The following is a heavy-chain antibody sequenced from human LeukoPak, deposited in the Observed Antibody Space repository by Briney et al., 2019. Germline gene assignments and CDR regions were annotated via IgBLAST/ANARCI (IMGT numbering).Heavy chain of an antibody. CDR2: ISAYNGNT. J-gene: IGHJ4*02. Sequence: ASVKVSCKASGYTFTSYGSSWGRQAPGQGLEGMGWISAYNGNTNHAQKLQGRVTMTTDTSTSTAYMELRSLRSDDTAVYYSARDKPSSYSGSYPFDYWGQGTLVTVSS. D-gene: IGHD1-26*01. CDR1: GYTFTSYG. CDR3: ARDKPSSYSGSYPFDY. V-gene: IGHV1-18*01.